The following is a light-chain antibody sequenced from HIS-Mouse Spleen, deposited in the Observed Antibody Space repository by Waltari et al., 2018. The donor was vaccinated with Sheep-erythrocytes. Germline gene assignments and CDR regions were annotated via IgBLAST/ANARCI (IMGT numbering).Light chain of an antibody. J-gene: IGLJ3*02. CDR1: SSDVGGYYY. CDR2: EVS. CDR3: CSYAGSSTPWV. Sequence: QSALTQPPSASGSPGQSVTISCTGTSSDVGGYYYASRYQPPPGKAPKLMIYEVSKRPSGVPDRFSGSKSGNTASLTISGLQAEDEADYYCCSYAGSSTPWVFGGGTKLTVL. V-gene: IGLV2-8*01.